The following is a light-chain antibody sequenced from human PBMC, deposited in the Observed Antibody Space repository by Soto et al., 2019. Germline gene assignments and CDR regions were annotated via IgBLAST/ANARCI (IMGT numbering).Light chain of an antibody. J-gene: IGLJ3*02. Sequence: QAVVTQEPSLTVSPGGTVSLTCGSSTGAVTSGHYPYWFQQKPGQAPRTLIYDTSNRHSWTPARFSSSLLGGKAALTLSGAQPEDEADYYCLLSTSGARVFGGGTKLTVL. CDR3: LLSTSGARV. CDR1: TGAVTSGHY. CDR2: DTS. V-gene: IGLV7-46*01.